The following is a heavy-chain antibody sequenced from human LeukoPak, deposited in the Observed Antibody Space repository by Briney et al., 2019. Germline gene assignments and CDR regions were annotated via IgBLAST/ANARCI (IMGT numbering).Heavy chain of an antibody. CDR1: GGSFSGYY. J-gene: IGHJ4*02. Sequence: SETLSLTCAVYGGSFSGYYWSWIRQPPGKGLEWIGEINHSGSTNYNPSLKSRVTMSVDTSKNQFSLKLSSVTAADTAVYYCARGPPGHYYGSGRSLGYWGQGTLVTVSS. V-gene: IGHV4-34*01. D-gene: IGHD3-10*01. CDR3: ARGPPGHYYGSGRSLGY. CDR2: INHSGST.